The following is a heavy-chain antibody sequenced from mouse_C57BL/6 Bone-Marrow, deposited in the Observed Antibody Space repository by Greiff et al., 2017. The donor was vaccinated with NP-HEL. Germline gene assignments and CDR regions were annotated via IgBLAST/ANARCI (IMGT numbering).Heavy chain of an antibody. CDR2: IDPSDSYT. Sequence: VQLQQPGAELVRPGTSVKLSCKASGYTFTSYWMHWVKQRPGQGLEWIGVIDPSDSYTNYNQKFKGKATLTVDTSSSQAYMQLSSLTSEYSAVYYCARVSTMVKWLAYWVQGTLVTVSA. J-gene: IGHJ3*01. V-gene: IGHV1-59*01. CDR3: ARVSTMVKWLAY. D-gene: IGHD2-2*01. CDR1: GYTFTSYW.